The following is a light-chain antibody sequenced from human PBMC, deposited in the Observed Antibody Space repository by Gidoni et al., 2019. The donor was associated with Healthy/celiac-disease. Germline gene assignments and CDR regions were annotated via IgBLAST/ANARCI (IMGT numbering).Light chain of an antibody. CDR2: KAS. Sequence: DIQMTQSTSTLSASVGDRVTITCRASQSISSWLAWYQQKPGKAPKLLIYKASSLESGVPSRFSGSGSGTEFTLTISSLQPDDFATYYCQQYNSYWTFGQXAKVEIK. CDR3: QQYNSYWT. J-gene: IGKJ1*01. V-gene: IGKV1-5*03. CDR1: QSISSW.